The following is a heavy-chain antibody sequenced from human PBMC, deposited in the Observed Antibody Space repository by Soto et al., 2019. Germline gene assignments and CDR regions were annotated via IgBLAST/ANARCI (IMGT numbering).Heavy chain of an antibody. CDR3: AKSSEIWELLRHYYYGMDV. J-gene: IGHJ6*02. D-gene: IGHD1-26*01. Sequence: GGSLRLSCAASGFTFSSYAMSWVRQAPGKGLEWVSAISGSGGSTYYADSVKGRFTISRDNSKNTLYLQMNSLRAEDTAVYYCAKSSEIWELLRHYYYGMDVWGQGTGVTVSS. CDR1: GFTFSSYA. V-gene: IGHV3-23*01. CDR2: ISGSGGST.